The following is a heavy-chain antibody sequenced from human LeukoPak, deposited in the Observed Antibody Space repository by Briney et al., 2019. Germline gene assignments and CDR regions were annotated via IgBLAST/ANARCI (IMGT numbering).Heavy chain of an antibody. CDR3: AKTTYDSSGYYLLLDY. V-gene: IGHV3-30*18. Sequence: GRSLRLSCAASGFTFSSYGMHWVRQAPGKGLEWVAVISYDGSNKYYADSVKGRFTISRDNSKNTLYLQMNSLRAEDTAVYYCAKTTYDSSGYYLLLDYWGQGTLVTVSS. CDR2: ISYDGSNK. J-gene: IGHJ4*02. D-gene: IGHD3-22*01. CDR1: GFTFSSYG.